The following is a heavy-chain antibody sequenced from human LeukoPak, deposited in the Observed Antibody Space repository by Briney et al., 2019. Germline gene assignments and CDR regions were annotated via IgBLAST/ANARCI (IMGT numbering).Heavy chain of an antibody. Sequence: GASVKVSCKAFGYTITGYYIHWVRQAPGQGLEWMGWINPNNGGTNSAQKFQGRVTMTRDTSIGTAYMELNRLTYDDTAVYYCGRDRHWNQGNFDYWGQGTLVTFSS. V-gene: IGHV1-2*02. D-gene: IGHD1-1*01. CDR1: GYTITGYY. CDR2: INPNNGGT. CDR3: GRDRHWNQGNFDY. J-gene: IGHJ4*02.